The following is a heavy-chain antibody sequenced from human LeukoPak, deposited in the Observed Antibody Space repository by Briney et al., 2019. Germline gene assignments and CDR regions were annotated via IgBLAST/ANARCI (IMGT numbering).Heavy chain of an antibody. J-gene: IGHJ6*03. CDR1: GGSISSGSYY. D-gene: IGHD3-10*01. Sequence: PSETLSLTCTVSGGSISSGSYYWSWIRQPAGKGLEWIRRIYTSGSTNYNASLKSRVTISVDTSKNQSSLKLSSVTAADTAVYYCARVEEAYGSGRRENDYYYYMDVWGKGTTVTISS. CDR2: IYTSGST. V-gene: IGHV4-61*02. CDR3: ARVEEAYGSGRRENDYYYYMDV.